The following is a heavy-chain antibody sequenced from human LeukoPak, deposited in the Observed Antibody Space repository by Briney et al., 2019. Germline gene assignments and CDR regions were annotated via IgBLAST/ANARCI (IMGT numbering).Heavy chain of an antibody. D-gene: IGHD5-18*01. CDR3: AKLVDTAMVEDAFDI. V-gene: IGHV3-33*06. CDR2: IWYDGSNK. J-gene: IGHJ3*02. Sequence: GGSLRLSCAASGFTFSSYGMHWVRQAPGKGLEWVAVIWYDGSNKYYADPVKGRFTISRDNSKNTLYLQMNSLRAEDTAVYYCAKLVDTAMVEDAFDIWGQGTMVTVSS. CDR1: GFTFSSYG.